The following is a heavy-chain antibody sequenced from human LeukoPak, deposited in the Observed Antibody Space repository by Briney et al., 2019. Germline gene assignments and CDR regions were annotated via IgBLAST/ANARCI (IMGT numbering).Heavy chain of an antibody. CDR1: GFTFSSYA. J-gene: IGHJ3*02. CDR3: ARGILWGTGYSSRGDAFDI. Sequence: QPGGSLRLSCAASGFTFSSYAMHWVRQAPGKGLEWVAVISYDGSNKYYADSVKGRFTISRDNSKNTLYLQMNSLRAENTAVYYCARGILWGTGYSSRGDAFDIWGQGTKVTVSS. D-gene: IGHD6-13*01. V-gene: IGHV3-30-3*01. CDR2: ISYDGSNK.